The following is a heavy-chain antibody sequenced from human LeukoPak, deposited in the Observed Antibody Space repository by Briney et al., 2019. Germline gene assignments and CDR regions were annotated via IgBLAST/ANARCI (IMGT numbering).Heavy chain of an antibody. CDR1: GFTFSDYY. V-gene: IGHV3-11*01. J-gene: IGHJ4*02. CDR2: ISSSGSTI. D-gene: IGHD6-6*01. Sequence: GGSLRLSCAASGFTFSDYYMSWIRQAPGKGLEWVSYISSSGSTIYYADSVKGRFTISRDNAKNSLYLQMNSLRAEDTAVYYCARARRGSIAARAVDYWGQGTLVTVSS. CDR3: ARARRGSIAARAVDY.